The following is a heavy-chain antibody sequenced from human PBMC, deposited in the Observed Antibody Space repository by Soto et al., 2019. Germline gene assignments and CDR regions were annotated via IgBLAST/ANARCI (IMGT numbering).Heavy chain of an antibody. CDR2: INPSGGST. D-gene: IGHD3-16*02. V-gene: IGHV1-46*01. J-gene: IGHJ6*02. CDR1: GYTFTSYY. Sequence: ASVKVSCKASGYTFTSYYMHWVRQAPGQGLEWMGIINPSGGSTSYAQKFQGRVTMTRDTSTSTAYMELSRLRSDDTAVYYCATGPPVRLGELSSYYYYYGMDVWGQGTTVTVSS. CDR3: ATGPPVRLGELSSYYYYYGMDV.